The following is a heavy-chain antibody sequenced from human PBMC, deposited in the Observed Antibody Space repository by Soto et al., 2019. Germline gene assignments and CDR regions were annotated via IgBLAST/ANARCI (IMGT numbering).Heavy chain of an antibody. Sequence: GGSLRLSCAASGFTFSSYSMNWVRQAPGKGLEWVSYISSSSSTINYADSVKGRFTISRDNAKNSLYLQMNSLRDEDTAVYYCATDPTLVLWERRPLDYWGQGTLVTVSS. D-gene: IGHD1-26*01. CDR1: GFTFSSYS. CDR3: ATDPTLVLWERRPLDY. J-gene: IGHJ4*02. CDR2: ISSSSSTI. V-gene: IGHV3-48*02.